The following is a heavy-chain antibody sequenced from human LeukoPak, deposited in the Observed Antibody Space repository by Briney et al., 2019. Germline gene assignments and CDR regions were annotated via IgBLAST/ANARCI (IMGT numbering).Heavy chain of an antibody. V-gene: IGHV4-59*12. CDR2: IYYSGST. CDR3: ARSFVADEYYFDY. D-gene: IGHD3-10*01. CDR1: GGSISSYY. J-gene: IGHJ4*02. Sequence: PSETLSLTCTVSGGSISSYYWSWIRQPPGKGLEWIGYIYYSGSTNYNPSLKSRVTISVDTSKNQFSLKLSSVTAADTAVYYCARSFVADEYYFDYWGQGTLVTVSS.